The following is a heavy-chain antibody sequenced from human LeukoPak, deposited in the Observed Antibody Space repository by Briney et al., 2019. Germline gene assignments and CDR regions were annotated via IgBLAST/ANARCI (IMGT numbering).Heavy chain of an antibody. V-gene: IGHV3-23*01. D-gene: IGHD2-21*02. Sequence: TGGSLRLSCAASGFTFSSYAMSWVRQAPGKGLEWVSAISGSGGSTYYADSVKGRFTISRDNSKNTLYLQMNSLRAEDTAVYYCAKWSLRVYYCYMDVWGKGTTVTVSS. J-gene: IGHJ6*03. CDR2: ISGSGGST. CDR3: AKWSLRVYYCYMDV. CDR1: GFTFSSYA.